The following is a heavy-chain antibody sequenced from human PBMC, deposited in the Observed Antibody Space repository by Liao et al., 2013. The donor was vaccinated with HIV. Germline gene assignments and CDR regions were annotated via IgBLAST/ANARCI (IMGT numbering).Heavy chain of an antibody. CDR3: ARGGNVWGSYRYTLDY. CDR2: IFTSGST. CDR1: GGSINNGNYY. V-gene: IGHV4-61*02. J-gene: IGHJ4*02. Sequence: QVQLQESGPGLVKPSQTLSLTCTVSGGSINNGNYYWSWIRQPAGKRLEWIGRIFTSGSTNYNPSLKSRVTMSVDTSKNQFSLKLSSVTAADTAVYYCARGGNVWGSYRYTLDYWGQGTLVTVSS. D-gene: IGHD3-16*02.